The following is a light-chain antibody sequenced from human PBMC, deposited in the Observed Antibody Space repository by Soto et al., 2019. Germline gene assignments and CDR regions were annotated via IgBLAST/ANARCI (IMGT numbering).Light chain of an antibody. J-gene: IGLJ3*02. Sequence: QSALTQPPSASGSPGQSVTISCAGTSSDVGGYDRVSWYQQYPGKAPKLMIYDVSKRPSGVPDRFSGSKSGNAASLTVSGLQTEDEADYYCSSFAGRNNLVFGGGTQLTVL. CDR1: SSDVGGYDR. CDR3: SSFAGRNNLV. V-gene: IGLV2-8*01. CDR2: DVS.